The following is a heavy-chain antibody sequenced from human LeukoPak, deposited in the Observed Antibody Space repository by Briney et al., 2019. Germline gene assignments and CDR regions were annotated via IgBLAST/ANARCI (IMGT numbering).Heavy chain of an antibody. CDR1: GGTFSSYA. V-gene: IGHV1-69*01. Sequence: GSSVKLSCKASGGTFSSYAISWVRQAPGQGLEWMGGIIPIFGTANYAQKFQGRVTITADESTSTAYMELSSLRSEDTAVYYCAAEGGLYSGYDQPPVFDYWGQGTLVTVSS. D-gene: IGHD5-12*01. CDR2: IIPIFGTA. CDR3: AAEGGLYSGYDQPPVFDY. J-gene: IGHJ4*02.